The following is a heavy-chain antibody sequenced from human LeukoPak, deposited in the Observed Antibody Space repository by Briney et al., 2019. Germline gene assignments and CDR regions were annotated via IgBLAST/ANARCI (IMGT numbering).Heavy chain of an antibody. Sequence: GASVKVSCKASGYTFSSHGITWVRQAPGQGLEWMGWISANNGNTNYAQKLQGRVTVTTDTSTSIAYMELRSLRSGDTAVYYCAREGTAGRYYFDYWGQGTLVTVSS. CDR3: AREGTAGRYYFDY. V-gene: IGHV1-18*01. CDR2: ISANNGNT. J-gene: IGHJ4*02. CDR1: GYTFSSHG. D-gene: IGHD3-10*01.